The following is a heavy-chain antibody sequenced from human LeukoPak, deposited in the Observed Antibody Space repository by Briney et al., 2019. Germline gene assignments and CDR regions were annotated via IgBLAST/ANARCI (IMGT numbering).Heavy chain of an antibody. CDR2: IYYSGST. Sequence: SETLSLTCTVSGGSISSYYWSWIRQPPGKGLEWIGYIYYSGSTNYNPSLKSRVTISVDTSKNQFSLKLSSVTAADTAVYYCARFDRGPGGTYYFDYWGQGTLVTVSS. D-gene: IGHD3-10*01. V-gene: IGHV4-59*01. CDR3: ARFDRGPGGTYYFDY. CDR1: GGSISSYY. J-gene: IGHJ4*02.